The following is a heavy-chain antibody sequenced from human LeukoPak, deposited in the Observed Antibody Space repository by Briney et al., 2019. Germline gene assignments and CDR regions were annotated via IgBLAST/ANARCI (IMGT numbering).Heavy chain of an antibody. CDR3: ASGEAIVPAAACFDP. D-gene: IGHD2-2*01. V-gene: IGHV3-48*04. CDR1: GFTFSSYS. CDR2: ISSSSSTI. Sequence: PGGSLRLSCAASGFTFSSYSMNWVRQAPGKGLEWVSYISSSSSTIYYADSVKGRFTTSRDNAKNSLYLQMNSLRAEDTAVYYCASGEAIVPAAACFDPWGQGTLVTVSS. J-gene: IGHJ5*02.